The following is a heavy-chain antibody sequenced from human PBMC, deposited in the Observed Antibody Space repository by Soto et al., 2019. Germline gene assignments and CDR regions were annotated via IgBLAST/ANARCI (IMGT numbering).Heavy chain of an antibody. CDR2: IYWDDDK. V-gene: IGHV2-5*02. D-gene: IGHD1-26*01. CDR3: SHGTGATNLDY. Sequence: QITLKESGPTLVKPTQTLTLTCTFSGFSLSTSGVGVGWIRQPPGKALEWLALIYWDDDKRYSPSLKSRLTNTKDTSKNQVGLTMTNMDPVDTATYYCSHGTGATNLDYWGQGTLVTVSS. J-gene: IGHJ4*02. CDR1: GFSLSTSGVG.